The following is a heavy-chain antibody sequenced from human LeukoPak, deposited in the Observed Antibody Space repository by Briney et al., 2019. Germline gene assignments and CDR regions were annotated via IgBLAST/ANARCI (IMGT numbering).Heavy chain of an antibody. V-gene: IGHV3-9*01. D-gene: IGHD3-10*01. CDR2: IGWNSGSI. Sequence: GGSLRLSCAASGFTFDDYAMHWVRQAPGKGLEWVSGIGWNSGSIGYADSVKGRFTISRDNAKNSLYLQMNSLRAEDTALYYCAKGGSGGAHFDYWGQGTLVTVSS. CDR1: GFTFDDYA. CDR3: AKGGSGGAHFDY. J-gene: IGHJ4*02.